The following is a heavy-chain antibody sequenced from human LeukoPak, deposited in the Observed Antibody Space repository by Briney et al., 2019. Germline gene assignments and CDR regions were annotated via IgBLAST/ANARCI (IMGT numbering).Heavy chain of an antibody. Sequence: PGGSLRLSCAASGFTFSSHWMHWVRQVPGKGLVWVSRINGDGRRITYADSVKGRFTISRDNAKNTLFLQMDSLRAEDTALYYCARGRPDGRTSFDYWGLGTLVTVSS. CDR1: GFTFSSHW. CDR2: INGDGRRI. CDR3: ARGRPDGRTSFDY. V-gene: IGHV3-74*03. D-gene: IGHD1-14*01. J-gene: IGHJ4*02.